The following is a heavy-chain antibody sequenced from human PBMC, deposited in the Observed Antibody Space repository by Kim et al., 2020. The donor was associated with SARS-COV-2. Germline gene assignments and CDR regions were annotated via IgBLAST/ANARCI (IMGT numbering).Heavy chain of an antibody. CDR3: ARHLVLWFGESLGYGMDV. D-gene: IGHD3-10*01. CDR2: IDPSDSYT. Sequence: GESLKISCKGSEYSFTDYWISWVRQMPGKGLEWMGRIDPSDSYTNYSPSFQGHVTISADKSISTAYLQWSSLKASDTAMYYCARHLVLWFGESLGYGMDVWGQGTTVTVSS. J-gene: IGHJ6*02. CDR1: EYSFTDYW. V-gene: IGHV5-10-1*01.